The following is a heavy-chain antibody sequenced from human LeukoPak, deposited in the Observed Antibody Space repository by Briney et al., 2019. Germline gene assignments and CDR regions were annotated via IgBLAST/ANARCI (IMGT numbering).Heavy chain of an antibody. Sequence: GGSLRLSCVASGFTFSIYTMSWVRQAPGKGLEWVSSITSSSSSMYSADSVKGRLTISRDNAKNSLYLQMNSLRAEDTAVYYCARDLAWGGYWGQGTLVTVSS. CDR1: GFTFSIYT. CDR3: ARDLAWGGY. CDR2: ITSSSSSM. J-gene: IGHJ4*02. D-gene: IGHD7-27*01. V-gene: IGHV3-21*01.